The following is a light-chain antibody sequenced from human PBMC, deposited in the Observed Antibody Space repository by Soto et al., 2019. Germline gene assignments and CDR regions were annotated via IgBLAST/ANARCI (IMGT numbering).Light chain of an antibody. J-gene: IGKJ4*01. CDR3: QKLNSYPLN. V-gene: IGKV1-9*01. CDR1: QGIIIY. CDR2: AAS. Sequence: IQLPPSPSSLSASVVYRVHITLLASQGIIIYLAWYQQKPGKAPKLLIYAASTLQSGVPSRFSGSGSGTDFTLTISSPQPEDFATYYCQKLNSYPLNFGGGPKVDI.